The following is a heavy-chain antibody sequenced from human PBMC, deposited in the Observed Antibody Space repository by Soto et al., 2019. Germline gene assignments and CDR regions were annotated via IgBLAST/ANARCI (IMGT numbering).Heavy chain of an antibody. D-gene: IGHD6-19*01. J-gene: IGHJ6*02. CDR3: ATGGAVAGRYGMVD. CDR2: INPGGSST. V-gene: IGHV1-46*01. CDR1: GYTFTSYY. Sequence: AAVKVSCKSSGYTFTSYYMHWVRQAPGQGLEWMGIINPGGSSTSYAQKFQGRVTMTRDTSMSTVYMELSSLRSEDTAVYYCATGGAVAGRYGMVDCGPGTTVTVS.